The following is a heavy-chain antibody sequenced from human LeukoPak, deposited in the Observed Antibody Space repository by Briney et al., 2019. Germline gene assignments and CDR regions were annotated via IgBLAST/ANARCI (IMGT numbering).Heavy chain of an antibody. CDR2: IKQVESEK. V-gene: IGHV3-7*01. CDR3: AREEFYYDSSGYRDPLFDY. Sequence: GGSLRLSCAASGFIFSNYWMSWVRQAPGKGLEWVANIKQVESEKYYVDSVKGRFTISRDNAKNSVYLQMNSLRAEDTAVYYCAREEFYYDSSGYRDPLFDYWGQGTLVTVSS. CDR1: GFIFSNYW. J-gene: IGHJ4*02. D-gene: IGHD3-22*01.